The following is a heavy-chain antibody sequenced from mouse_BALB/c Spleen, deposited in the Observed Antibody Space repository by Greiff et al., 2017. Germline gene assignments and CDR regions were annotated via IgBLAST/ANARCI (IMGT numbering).Heavy chain of an antibody. CDR3: TRSITTGPYYFDY. J-gene: IGHJ2*01. CDR2: IYPSDSYT. CDR1: GYTFTSYW. Sequence: VQLQQPGAELVRPGASVKLSCKASGYTFTSYWINWVKQRPGQGLEWIGNIYPSDSYTNYNQKFKDKATLTVDKSSSTAYMQLSSPTSEDSAVYYCTRSITTGPYYFDYWGQGTTLTVSS. D-gene: IGHD1-1*01. V-gene: IGHV1-69*02.